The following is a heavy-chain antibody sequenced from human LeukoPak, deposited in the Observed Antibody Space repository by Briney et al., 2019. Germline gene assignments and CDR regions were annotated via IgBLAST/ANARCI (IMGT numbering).Heavy chain of an antibody. Sequence: SETLSLTCTLSGGSISGYYWTWIRQPPGKGLEWIGYIYYSGSTNYNPSLRSRVTISVDTSKNQFSLKLTSVTAADTAVYYCARSPGIAAAGTAFYFDYWGQGTLVTVSS. J-gene: IGHJ4*02. V-gene: IGHV4-59*01. CDR3: ARSPGIAAAGTAFYFDY. D-gene: IGHD6-13*01. CDR2: IYYSGST. CDR1: GGSISGYY.